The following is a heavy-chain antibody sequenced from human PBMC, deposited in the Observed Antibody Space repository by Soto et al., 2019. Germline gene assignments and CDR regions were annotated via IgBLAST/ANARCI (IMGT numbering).Heavy chain of an antibody. V-gene: IGHV1-69*04. CDR2: IIPILGIA. CDR1: GGTFSSYT. Sequence: GASVKVSCKASGGTFSSYTISWVRQAPGQGLEWMGRIIPILGIANYAQKFQGRVTITADKSTSTAYMELSSLRSEDTAVYYCARDPNDYGDLPRYFQHWGQGTLVTVSS. D-gene: IGHD4-17*01. J-gene: IGHJ1*01. CDR3: ARDPNDYGDLPRYFQH.